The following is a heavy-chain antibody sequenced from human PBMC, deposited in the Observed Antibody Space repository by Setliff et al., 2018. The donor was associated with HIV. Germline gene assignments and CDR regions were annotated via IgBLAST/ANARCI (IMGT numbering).Heavy chain of an antibody. CDR1: GYSFTNYW. D-gene: IGHD3-3*01. V-gene: IGHV5-51*01. CDR2: ISPDDSDT. J-gene: IGHJ4*02. CDR3: ASGRKKNYDLFSGYYRILGVDFDY. Sequence: GESLKISCKGSGYSFTNYWIGWVRQMPGKGLEWMGIISPDDSDTRYSPSFQGQVTISADKSISTAYLQWSSLKASDTAMYYCASGRKKNYDLFSGYYRILGVDFDYWGQGTRVTVSS.